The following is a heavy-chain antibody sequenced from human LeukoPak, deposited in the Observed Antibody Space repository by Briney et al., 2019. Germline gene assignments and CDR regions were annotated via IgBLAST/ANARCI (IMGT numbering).Heavy chain of an antibody. CDR1: GFTFSSYA. Sequence: GGSLRLSCAASGFTFSSYAMHWVRQAPGKGLEWVATISYDGSNNYYADSVKGRFTISRDNSKNTLYLQMNSLRAEDTAVYYCAKDRSGDYTSDYWGQGTLVTVSS. D-gene: IGHD4-17*01. J-gene: IGHJ4*02. V-gene: IGHV3-30-3*01. CDR3: AKDRSGDYTSDY. CDR2: ISYDGSNN.